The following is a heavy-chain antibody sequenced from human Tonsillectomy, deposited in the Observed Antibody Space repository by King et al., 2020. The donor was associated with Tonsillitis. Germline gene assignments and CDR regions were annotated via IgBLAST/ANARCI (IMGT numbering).Heavy chain of an antibody. D-gene: IGHD5-12*01. CDR1: GDSISSSIFY. V-gene: IGHV4-39*01. CDR2: IYFGGST. CDR3: ATSLGNTYTGYVGQWFDA. Sequence: QLQESGPGLVKPSEALSLTCTVSGDSISSSIFYWGWIRQPPGKGLEWIGSIYFGGSTHYNPSLESRVTISAVMSKNQFSLNLSSVTAVDSAVYFCATSLGNTYTGYVGQWFDAWGQGALVTVSS. J-gene: IGHJ5*02.